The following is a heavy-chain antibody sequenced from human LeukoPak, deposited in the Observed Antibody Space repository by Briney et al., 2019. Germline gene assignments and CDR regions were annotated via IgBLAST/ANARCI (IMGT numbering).Heavy chain of an antibody. Sequence: KVSETLSLTCSVSGGSINVYYWNWIRQSPGKGMEWIGSISYSGSTNYNPSLKSRVTISMDTSKNRFSLKVSSVIAADTAMYYCARGGSRSYTSSTLDYWGQGTPVTVSS. CDR3: ARGGSRSYTSSTLDY. CDR2: ISYSGST. D-gene: IGHD6-6*01. V-gene: IGHV4-59*01. J-gene: IGHJ4*02. CDR1: GGSINVYY.